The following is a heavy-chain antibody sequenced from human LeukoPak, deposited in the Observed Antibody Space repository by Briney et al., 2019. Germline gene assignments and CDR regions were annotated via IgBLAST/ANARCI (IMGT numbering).Heavy chain of an antibody. J-gene: IGHJ6*03. Sequence: KPGGSLRLSCAPSGFTFSSYSMNWVRQAPGKGLEWVSSISSSSSYIYYADSVKGRFTISRDNAKNSLYLQMNSLRAEDTAVYYCARDGSFIYDSSGYYLHYYYYYYMDVWGKGTTVTVSS. V-gene: IGHV3-21*01. D-gene: IGHD3-22*01. CDR2: ISSSSSYI. CDR1: GFTFSSYS. CDR3: ARDGSFIYDSSGYYLHYYYYYYMDV.